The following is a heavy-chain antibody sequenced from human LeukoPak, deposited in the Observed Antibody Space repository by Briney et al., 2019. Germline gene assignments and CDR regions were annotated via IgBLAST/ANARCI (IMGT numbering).Heavy chain of an antibody. CDR2: IKQDGSEK. J-gene: IGHJ3*02. Sequence: GGSLRLSCAASGFTFSSYWMSWVRQAPGKGLEWVANIKQDGSEKHYVDSVKGRFTISRDNAKNSLYLQMNSLRAEDTAVYYCARMEVTDIPTSNDAFDIWGQGTMVTVSS. V-gene: IGHV3-7*01. CDR3: ARMEVTDIPTSNDAFDI. CDR1: GFTFSSYW. D-gene: IGHD2-2*01.